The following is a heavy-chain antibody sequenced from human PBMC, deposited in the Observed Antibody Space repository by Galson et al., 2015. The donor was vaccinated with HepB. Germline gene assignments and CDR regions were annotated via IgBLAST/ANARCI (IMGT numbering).Heavy chain of an antibody. V-gene: IGHV2-5*02. D-gene: IGHD3-10*01. J-gene: IGHJ4*02. CDR2: IYWDDDK. CDR3: AHSQNVLLWFGEPKYDY. CDR1: GFSLSTSGVG. Sequence: PALVKPTQTLTLTCTFSGFSLSTSGVGVGWIRQPPGKALEWLALIYWDDDKRYSPSLKSRLTITKDTSKNQVVLTMTNMYPVDTATYYCAHSQNVLLWFGEPKYDYWGQGTLVTVS.